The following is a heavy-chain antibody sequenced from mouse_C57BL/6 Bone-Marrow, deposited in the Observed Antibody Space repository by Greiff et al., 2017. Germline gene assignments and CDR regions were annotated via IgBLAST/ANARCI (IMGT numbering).Heavy chain of an antibody. Sequence: VQGVESGAELARPGASVKMSCKASGYTFTSYTMHWVKQRPGQDLEWIGYINPSSGYTKYNQKFKDKATLTADKSSSTAYMQLSSLTSEDSAVYYCARKQLRLRYYFDYWGQGTTLTVSS. CDR1: GYTFTSYT. D-gene: IGHD3-2*02. CDR3: ARKQLRLRYYFDY. J-gene: IGHJ2*01. V-gene: IGHV1-4*01. CDR2: INPSSGYT.